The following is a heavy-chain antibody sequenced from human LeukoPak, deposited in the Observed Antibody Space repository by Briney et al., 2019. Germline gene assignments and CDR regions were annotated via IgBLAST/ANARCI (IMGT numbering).Heavy chain of an antibody. CDR2: INPNSGGT. Sequence: ASVKVPCKASGYTFTSYSFSWVRQAPGQGLEWMGWINPNSGGTNYAQKFQGRVTMTTDTSTSTAYMELRSLRSDDTAVYYCARDETYYYDSSGPWGQGTLVTVSS. D-gene: IGHD3-22*01. CDR3: ARDETYYYDSSGP. CDR1: GYTFTSYS. V-gene: IGHV1-18*01. J-gene: IGHJ5*02.